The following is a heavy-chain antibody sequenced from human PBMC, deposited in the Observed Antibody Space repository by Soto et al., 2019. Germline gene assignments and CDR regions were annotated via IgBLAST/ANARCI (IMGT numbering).Heavy chain of an antibody. V-gene: IGHV3-74*01. CDR2: IDNGGSGT. Sequence: EVQLVESGGGSVQPGGSLRPSCPASGITLSHFWMHWVRQAPGKGLVWVARIDNGGSGTSYADFAKGRFTISKDDAKNTLYLQMNSLRAEDTSLYYCTTTFEHWGRGTLVTVSS. CDR1: GITLSHFW. CDR3: TTTFEH. J-gene: IGHJ4*02.